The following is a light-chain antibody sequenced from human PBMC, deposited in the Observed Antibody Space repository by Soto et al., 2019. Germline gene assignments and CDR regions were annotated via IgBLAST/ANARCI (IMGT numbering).Light chain of an antibody. CDR1: QSVSSN. V-gene: IGKV3-20*01. J-gene: IGKJ1*01. Sequence: EIVLTQSASTLSVSAGERATLSCGASQSVSSNLAWYQQKPVQAPRLLIYAASSRTTGIPDRFSGSGSGTDFTLTISRLEPEDFAVYFCQQFGTSPLWTFGQGTKVDIK. CDR3: QQFGTSPLWT. CDR2: AAS.